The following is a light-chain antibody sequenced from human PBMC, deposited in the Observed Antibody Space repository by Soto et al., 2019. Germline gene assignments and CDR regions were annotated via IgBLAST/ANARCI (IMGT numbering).Light chain of an antibody. CDR3: QSYDISLSAVV. CDR2: ANI. Sequence: QSVLTQPPSLSGAPGQRGTISCTGSSSNLGADYDVHWYQQFPGTAPKVVIYANINRPSGVPYRFSASKSGTSASLAITGLQAEDESDYYCQSYDISLSAVVFGGGTNLTVL. V-gene: IGLV1-40*01. J-gene: IGLJ2*01. CDR1: SSNLGADYD.